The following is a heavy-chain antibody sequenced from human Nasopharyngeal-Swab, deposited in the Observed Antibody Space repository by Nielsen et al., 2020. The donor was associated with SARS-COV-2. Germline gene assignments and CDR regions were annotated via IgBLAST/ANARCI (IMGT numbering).Heavy chain of an antibody. CDR1: GGSVRGYY. J-gene: IGHJ4*02. Sequence: SETLSLTCAVPGGSVRGYYWSWIRQPPGDRLEWIGYINTIGVTKYNPSLNSRVSMSVDATRNQLSLNLWSMTAADTAMYFCARISLPQIVGATNPVDYWGQGTLVTVSA. D-gene: IGHD1-26*01. CDR3: ARISLPQIVGATNPVDY. CDR2: INTIGVT. V-gene: IGHV4-59*02.